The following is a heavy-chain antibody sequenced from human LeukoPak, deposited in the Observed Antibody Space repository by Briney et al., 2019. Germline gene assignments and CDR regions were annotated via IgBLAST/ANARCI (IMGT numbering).Heavy chain of an antibody. CDR1: GYSFTSYW. J-gene: IGHJ4*02. D-gene: IGHD6-19*01. V-gene: IGHV5-51*01. CDR2: IYPGDSDT. Sequence: GESLKISCKGSGYSFTSYWIAWVRQMPGKGLEWMGIIYPGDSDTRYSPSFQGQVTISADKSISTAYLQWSSLKASDTAMYYCARHPYGYSSGWSHPFDYWGQGTLVTVSS. CDR3: ARHPYGYSSGWSHPFDY.